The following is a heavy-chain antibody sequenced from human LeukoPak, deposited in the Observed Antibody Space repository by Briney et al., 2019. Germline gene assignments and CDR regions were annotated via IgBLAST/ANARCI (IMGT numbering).Heavy chain of an antibody. J-gene: IGHJ5*02. V-gene: IGHV5-51*01. CDR3: ARPGRRYTNWFDP. CDR2: IDPGDSET. D-gene: IGHD1-1*01. CDR1: GYSFTSYW. Sequence: GESLKISCKGSGYSFTSYWIAWVRQMPGKGLEWMGIIDPGDSETRYSPSFQGQVTISADKSISTAYLQWSSLKASDTAMYYCARPGRRYTNWFDPWGQGTLVTVSS.